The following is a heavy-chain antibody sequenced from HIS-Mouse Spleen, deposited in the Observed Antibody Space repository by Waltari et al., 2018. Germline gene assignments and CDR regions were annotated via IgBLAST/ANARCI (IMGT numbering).Heavy chain of an antibody. CDR1: GGSISSSSYY. CDR3: AREIPYSSSWYDWYFDL. V-gene: IGHV4-39*07. J-gene: IGHJ2*01. CDR2: IYCSGCA. Sequence: QLQLQESGPGLVKPSETLSLTCTVSGGSISSSSYYWGWIRQPPGKGLERIGSIYCSGCAYYNPSLKSRVTISVDTSKNQFSLTLSSVTAADTAVYYCAREIPYSSSWYDWYFDLWGRGTLVTVSS. D-gene: IGHD6-13*01.